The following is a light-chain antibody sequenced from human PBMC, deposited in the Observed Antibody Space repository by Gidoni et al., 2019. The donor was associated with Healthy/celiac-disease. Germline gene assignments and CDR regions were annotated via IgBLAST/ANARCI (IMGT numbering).Light chain of an antibody. CDR2: DAS. CDR3: QQYDNLPYT. CDR1: QDISNY. V-gene: IGKV1-33*01. Sequence: DIQMTQSPSSLSASVGDRVTITCQASQDISNYLNWYQQKPGTAPKLLIYDASNMEPGGPSRFSGSGSGTDFTFTISSRQPEDIATYYCQQYDNLPYTFGQXTKLEIK. J-gene: IGKJ2*01.